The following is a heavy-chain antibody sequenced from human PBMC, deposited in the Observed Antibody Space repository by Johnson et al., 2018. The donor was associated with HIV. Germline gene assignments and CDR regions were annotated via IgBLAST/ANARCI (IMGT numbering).Heavy chain of an antibody. CDR1: GFTFSSYG. Sequence: MQVVESGGGVVQPGGSLRLSCAASGFTFSSYGMHWVRQAPGKGLEWVGRIKSKTDGGTTDYAAPVKGRFTISRDDSKNTLYLQMNSLKTEDTAVYYCTTAAAAPYAFDIWGQGTMVTVSS. CDR2: IKSKTDGGTT. V-gene: IGHV3-15*01. D-gene: IGHD6-13*01. CDR3: TTAAAAPYAFDI. J-gene: IGHJ3*02.